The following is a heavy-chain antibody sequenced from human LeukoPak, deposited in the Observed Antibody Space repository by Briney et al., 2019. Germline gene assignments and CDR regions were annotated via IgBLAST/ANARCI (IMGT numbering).Heavy chain of an antibody. J-gene: IGHJ4*02. CDR2: AGWAGGTT. CDR1: GFNFYRYT. V-gene: IGHV3-43*01. Sequence: GGSLRLSCATSGFNFYRYTIHWVRQAPGKGLEWVSLAGWAGGTTFYSDSVRGRFTISRDSGRKSVYLQMNSLTTDDTAFYFCAKELDTMFFDYWGQGALVTVSS. CDR3: AKELDTMFFDY. D-gene: IGHD3-10*02.